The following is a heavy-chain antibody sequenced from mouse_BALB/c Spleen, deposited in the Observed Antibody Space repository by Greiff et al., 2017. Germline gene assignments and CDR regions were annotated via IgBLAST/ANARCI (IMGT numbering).Heavy chain of an antibody. V-gene: IGHV1-4*02. CDR3: ARDGRYAMDC. CDR1: GYTFTSYT. Sequence: QVQLKQSAAELARPGASVKMSCKASGYTFTSYTMHWVKQRPGQGLEWIGYINPSSGYTEYNQKFKDKTTLTADKSSSTAYMQLSSLTSEDSAVYYCARDGRYAMDCWGQGTSVTVSS. J-gene: IGHJ4*01. D-gene: IGHD2-3*01. CDR2: INPSSGYT.